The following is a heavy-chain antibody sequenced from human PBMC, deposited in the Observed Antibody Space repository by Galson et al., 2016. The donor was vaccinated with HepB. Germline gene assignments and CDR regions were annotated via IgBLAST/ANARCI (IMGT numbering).Heavy chain of an antibody. D-gene: IGHD3-16*02. J-gene: IGHJ4*02. CDR3: ATTSLWENYRSVFFDF. CDR2: IVVDSGNT. Sequence: SVKVSCKASGFNFRDSGVQWVRQARGQRLEWVGWIVVDSGNTNYAQKLQGRVTITRDTSTKTAYMELSSLTPEDTAVYYCATTSLWENYRSVFFDFWGQGALLTVSS. V-gene: IGHV1-58*01. CDR1: GFNFRDSG.